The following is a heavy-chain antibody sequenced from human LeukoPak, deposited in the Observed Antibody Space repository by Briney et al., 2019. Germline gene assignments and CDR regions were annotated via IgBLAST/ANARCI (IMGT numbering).Heavy chain of an antibody. J-gene: IGHJ4*02. CDR1: GFTFSSYW. D-gene: IGHD5-18*01. Sequence: GGSLRLSCAASGFTFSSYWMSWVRQAPGKWLEWVANIKQDGSEKYYVDSVKGRFTIPRDNAKNSLYLQMNSLRAEDTAVYYCARVGSYGYGSYKDYWGQGTLVTVSS. CDR3: ARVGSYGYGSYKDY. CDR2: IKQDGSEK. V-gene: IGHV3-7*01.